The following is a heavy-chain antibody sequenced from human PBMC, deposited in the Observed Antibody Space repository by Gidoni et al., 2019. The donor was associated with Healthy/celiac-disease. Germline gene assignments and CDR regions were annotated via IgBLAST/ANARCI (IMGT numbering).Heavy chain of an antibody. V-gene: IGHV4-59*01. CDR3: ARLGRIRTFDY. CDR2: IYYSGST. D-gene: IGHD1-26*01. Sequence: QVQLQESGPGLVKPSETLSLTCTVSGGSISSYYWSWIRQPPGKGLEWIGYIYYSGSTNYNPSLKSRVTISVDTSKNQFSLKLSSVTAADTAVYYCARLGRIRTFDYWGQGTLVTVSS. CDR1: GGSISSYY. J-gene: IGHJ4*02.